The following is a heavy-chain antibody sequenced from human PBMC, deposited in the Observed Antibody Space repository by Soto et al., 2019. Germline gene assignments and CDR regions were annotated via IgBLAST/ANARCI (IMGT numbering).Heavy chain of an antibody. CDR1: GGSFSGYY. V-gene: IGHV4-34*01. CDR3: ARGDYAASLY. Sequence: SETLSLTCAVYGGSFSGYYWSWIRQPPGKGLEWIGEINHSGSTNYNPSLKSRVTISVDTSKNQFSLKLSSVTAADTAVYYCARGDYAASLYWGQGTMVTVYS. D-gene: IGHD4-17*01. J-gene: IGHJ4*02. CDR2: INHSGST.